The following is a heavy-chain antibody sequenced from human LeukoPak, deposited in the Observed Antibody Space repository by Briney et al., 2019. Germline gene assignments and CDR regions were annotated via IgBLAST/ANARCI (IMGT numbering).Heavy chain of an antibody. J-gene: IGHJ6*03. CDR1: GGSISSSSYY. CDR3: ASRMGSYYYMDV. CDR2: IYYSGST. D-gene: IGHD2-8*01. V-gene: IGHV4-39*01. Sequence: SETLSLTCTVSGGSISSSSYYWGWIRQPPGKGLEWIGSIYYSGSTYYNPSLKSRVTISVDTSKNQFSLKLSSVTAADTAVYYCASRMGSYYYMDVWGKGTTVTVSS.